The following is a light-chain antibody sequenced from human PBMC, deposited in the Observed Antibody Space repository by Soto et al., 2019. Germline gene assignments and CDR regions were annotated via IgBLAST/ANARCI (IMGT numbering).Light chain of an antibody. CDR2: EGG. Sequence: QSALTQPASVSGSPGQSITISCTGTSSDVGPYNYVSWYQQHPGKAPKLMIYEGGKRPSGVSNRFSGSKSGNTASLTISGLQAEDEADYYCCSFALRSTLIFGGGTKLTVL. J-gene: IGLJ2*01. CDR3: CSFALRSTLI. V-gene: IGLV2-23*01. CDR1: SSDVGPYNY.